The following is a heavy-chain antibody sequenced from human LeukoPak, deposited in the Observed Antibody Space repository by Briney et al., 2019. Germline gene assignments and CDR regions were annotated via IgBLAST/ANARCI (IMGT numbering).Heavy chain of an antibody. CDR3: ARPNQPYYYDSSGYSY. D-gene: IGHD3-22*01. Sequence: GESLKISCKGSGYSFTSYWIGGVRQMPGKGLEWMGIIYPGDSDTRYSPSFQGQVTISADKSISTAYLQWSSLKASDTAMYYCARPNQPYYYDSSGYSYWGQGTLVTVSS. CDR2: IYPGDSDT. V-gene: IGHV5-51*01. CDR1: GYSFTSYW. J-gene: IGHJ4*02.